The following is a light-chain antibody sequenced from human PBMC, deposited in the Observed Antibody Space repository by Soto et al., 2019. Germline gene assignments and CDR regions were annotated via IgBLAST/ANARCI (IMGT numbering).Light chain of an antibody. CDR2: AAS. CDR1: QSIDNW. Sequence: DIQMTQSPSTLSASVGDRVTITCRASQSIDNWLAWYQQKPGKAPKLLIYAASTLETGVPSRFSGSGSGTEFTLTIKSLQPDDFATYYCQLFSSYPPFGQGTNVEI. J-gene: IGKJ1*01. CDR3: QLFSSYPP. V-gene: IGKV1-5*01.